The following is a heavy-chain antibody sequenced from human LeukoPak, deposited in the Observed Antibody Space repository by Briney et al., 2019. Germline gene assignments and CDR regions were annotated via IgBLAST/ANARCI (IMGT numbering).Heavy chain of an antibody. V-gene: IGHV1-2*06. D-gene: IGHD1-26*01. J-gene: IGHJ3*02. Sequence: EASVKVSCKASGYTFTGYYMHWVRQAPGLGLEWMGRINPNSGGTNYAQKFQGRVTMTRDTSISTAYMELSRLRSDDTAVYYCARVRRGWELTNDAFDIWGQGTMVTVSS. CDR1: GYTFTGYY. CDR3: ARVRRGWELTNDAFDI. CDR2: INPNSGGT.